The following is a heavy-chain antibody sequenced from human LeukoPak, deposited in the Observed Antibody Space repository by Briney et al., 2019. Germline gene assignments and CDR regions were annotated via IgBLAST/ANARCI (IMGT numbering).Heavy chain of an antibody. V-gene: IGHV3-48*03. J-gene: IGHJ3*02. CDR2: SSRSGNTR. CDR1: ELTLISYE. D-gene: IGHD4-11*01. Sequence: GRSLRLSCALSELTLISYEMNWVSQPPGEGMGWVSYSSRSGNTRYAYSVKGRFTNSRDNTKNTLYLQMNSLRAEDTAVYYCARERDYSRDAFDIWGQGTMVTVSS. CDR3: ARERDYSRDAFDI.